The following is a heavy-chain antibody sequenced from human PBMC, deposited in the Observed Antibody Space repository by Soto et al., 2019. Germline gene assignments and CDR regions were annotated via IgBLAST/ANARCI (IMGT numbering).Heavy chain of an antibody. CDR2: INSGGSA. CDR3: ADMRGQWRPRD. CDR1: GGSIRSSDYY. V-gene: IGHV4-39*01. J-gene: IGHJ4*02. Sequence: QLQLQESGPGLVKPSETLSLTCTVSGGSIRSSDYYWGWIRQPPGEGLEWIGNINSGGSAYYYPSLRNRVTISVDTSKNQVSLRLSYVTAADPAVYYCADMRGQWRPRDWGQGILVTVSS. D-gene: IGHD6-19*01.